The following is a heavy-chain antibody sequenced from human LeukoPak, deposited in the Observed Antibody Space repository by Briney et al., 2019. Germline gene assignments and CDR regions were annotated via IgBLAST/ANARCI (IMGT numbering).Heavy chain of an antibody. J-gene: IGHJ6*04. D-gene: IGHD3-10*02. CDR3: AELGITMIGGV. Sequence: GGSLRLSCAASGFTFSRYGMHWVRQAPGKGLEWVAVISYDGSNKYYADSVKGRFTISRDNSKNTLYLQMNSLRAEDTAVYYCAELGITMIGGVWGKGTTVTISS. CDR1: GFTFSRYG. CDR2: ISYDGSNK. V-gene: IGHV3-30*18.